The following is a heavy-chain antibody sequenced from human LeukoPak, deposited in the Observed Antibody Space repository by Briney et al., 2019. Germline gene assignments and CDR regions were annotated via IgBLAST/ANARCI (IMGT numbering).Heavy chain of an antibody. V-gene: IGHV3-11*05. CDR2: IGSSSSSYT. Sequence: PGGSLRLSCAASGFTSSGYYMSWIRQAPGKGLEWVSCIGSSSSSYTNYADSVKGRFTISRDNAKNSLYLQMDGLRAEDTAVYYCARDRGAVAATWFDYWGQGTLVTVSS. J-gene: IGHJ4*02. D-gene: IGHD6-19*01. CDR1: GFTSSGYY. CDR3: ARDRGAVAATWFDY.